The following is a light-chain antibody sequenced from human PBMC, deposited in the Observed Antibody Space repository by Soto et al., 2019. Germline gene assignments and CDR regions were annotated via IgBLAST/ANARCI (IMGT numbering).Light chain of an antibody. Sequence: QSVLTQPPSASGNPGQTVTISCSGSSSNIGINYVYWYQQLPGTAPKLLIYRNSQRPSGIPDRFSGSKSGTSASLAISGLRSEDEADYYCAAWGDSLGSHAVFGGGTQLTVL. CDR3: AAWGDSLGSHAV. J-gene: IGLJ7*01. V-gene: IGLV1-47*01. CDR1: SSNIGINY. CDR2: RNS.